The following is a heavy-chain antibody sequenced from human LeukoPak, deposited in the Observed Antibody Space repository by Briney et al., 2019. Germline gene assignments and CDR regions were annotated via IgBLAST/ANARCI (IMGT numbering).Heavy chain of an antibody. D-gene: IGHD3-10*01. J-gene: IGHJ4*02. Sequence: SVKVSCKASGGTLSSYAISWVRQAPGQGLEWMGRIIPILGIANYAQKFQGRVTITADKSTSTAYMELSSLRSEDTAVYYCARAYGSGSYLWGQGTLVTVSS. V-gene: IGHV1-69*04. CDR3: ARAYGSGSYL. CDR2: IIPILGIA. CDR1: GGTLSSYA.